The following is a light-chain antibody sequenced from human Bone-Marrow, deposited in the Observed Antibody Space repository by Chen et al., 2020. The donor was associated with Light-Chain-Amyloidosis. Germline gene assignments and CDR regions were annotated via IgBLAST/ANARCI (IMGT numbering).Light chain of an antibody. J-gene: IGLJ2*01. CDR3: QSADSSGTYEVI. CDR2: RAT. Sequence: SYELTQTPSVSVSPGQTARITCSGDDLPTKYAYWYQQKPGQAPVLVIHRATERPAGISERFSCSNSGTTATFTISVVQAEDEADYHCQSADSSGTYEVIFGGGTKLTVL. CDR1: DLPTKY. V-gene: IGLV3-25*03.